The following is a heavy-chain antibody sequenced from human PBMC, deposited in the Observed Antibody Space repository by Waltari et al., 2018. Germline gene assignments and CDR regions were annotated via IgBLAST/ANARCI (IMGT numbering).Heavy chain of an antibody. V-gene: IGHV3-74*03. J-gene: IGHJ4*02. CDR1: DFFFTDSW. CDR2: MKTDGTSI. Sequence: EVQLVNSGGGLVQPGGSLRLTCDASDFFFTDSWLAWLRQATGKGLVWVSRMKTDGTSITYADSVKGRFTISRDSAKNTYYLQMNSLRAEDTAVYDCTRNPGYWGQGTLVTVSS. CDR3: TRNPGY.